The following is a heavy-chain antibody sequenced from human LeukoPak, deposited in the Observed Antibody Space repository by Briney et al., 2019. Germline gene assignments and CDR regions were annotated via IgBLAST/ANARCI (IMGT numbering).Heavy chain of an antibody. Sequence: GGSLRLSCAASGFTFSDYYMSWIRQAPGKGLEWVSYISSGGSTIYCADSVKGRFTISRDNAKNSLYLQINSLRAEDTAVYYCGRLPSYYGSSLYPDYWGQGTLVTVSS. D-gene: IGHD2-2*01. CDR1: GFTFSDYY. CDR3: GRLPSYYGSSLYPDY. V-gene: IGHV3-11*01. CDR2: ISSGGSTI. J-gene: IGHJ4*02.